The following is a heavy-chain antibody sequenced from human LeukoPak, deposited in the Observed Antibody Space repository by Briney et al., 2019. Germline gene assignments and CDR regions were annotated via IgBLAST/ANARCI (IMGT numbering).Heavy chain of an antibody. CDR2: LYQTDST. D-gene: IGHD3-3*01. CDR3: AGSGYSTFDY. CDR1: GYSISSGYY. V-gene: IGHV4-38-2*01. Sequence: SETLSLTCAVSGYSISSGYYWGWIRQPPGKGLEWIGSLYQTDSTYYSPSLKSRVTISIDTSKNQFSLKLGSVTAADTAVYYCAGSGYSTFDYWVQGTLVTVSS. J-gene: IGHJ4*02.